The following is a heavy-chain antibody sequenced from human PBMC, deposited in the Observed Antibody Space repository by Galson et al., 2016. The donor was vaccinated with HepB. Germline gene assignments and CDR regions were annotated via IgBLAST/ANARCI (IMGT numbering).Heavy chain of an antibody. CDR2: IQNPGST. CDR3: ARDEGFYNGMDV. CDR1: SGSVSSGGYY. V-gene: IGHV4-61*08. J-gene: IGHJ6*02. D-gene: IGHD2/OR15-2a*01. Sequence: SETLSLTCTVSSGSVSSGGYYWSWVRQPPGKGLEWIGYIQNPGSTNCNPSLKGRVTISIDRSKNQFFLELTSVTAADTAVYYCARDEGFYNGMDVWGQGTTVTVSS.